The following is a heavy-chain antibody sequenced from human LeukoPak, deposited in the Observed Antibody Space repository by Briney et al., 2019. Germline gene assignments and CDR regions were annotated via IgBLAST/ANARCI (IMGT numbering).Heavy chain of an antibody. D-gene: IGHD3-10*01. CDR3: ARDFPGVGRGAFDI. J-gene: IGHJ3*02. V-gene: IGHV3-7*03. Sequence: GGSLRLSCAASGFTFSIYWMSWVRQAPGKGLEWVANMKEDGSEKYFVDSLKGRFTISRDNAKNSMYLQTHSLRGEDTAVYYCARDFPGVGRGAFDIWGQGTTVTVSS. CDR1: GFTFSIYW. CDR2: MKEDGSEK.